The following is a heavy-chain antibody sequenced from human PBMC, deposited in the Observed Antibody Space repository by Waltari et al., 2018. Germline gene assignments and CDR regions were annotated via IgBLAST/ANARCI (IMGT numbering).Heavy chain of an antibody. Sequence: QVQLVQSGAEVKKPGSSVKVSCKASGGTFSSYAISWVRQAPGPGLEWMGGIIPIFGTANYAQKFQGRVTITADESTSTAYMELSSLRSEDTAVYYCAREGSSSSGGYYYYYYYMDVWGKGTTVTVSS. V-gene: IGHV1-69*12. CDR2: IIPIFGTA. J-gene: IGHJ6*03. D-gene: IGHD6-6*01. CDR1: GGTFSSYA. CDR3: AREGSSSSGGYYYYYYYMDV.